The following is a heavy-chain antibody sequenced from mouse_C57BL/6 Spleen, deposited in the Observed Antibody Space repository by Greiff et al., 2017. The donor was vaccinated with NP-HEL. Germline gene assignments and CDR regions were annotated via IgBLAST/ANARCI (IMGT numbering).Heavy chain of an antibody. Sequence: EVMLVESGGDLVKPGGSLKLSCAASGFTFSSYAMSWVRQTPDKRLEWVATISSGGSYTYYPDSVKGRFTISRDNAKNTLYLQMSSLKSEYTARYYCARHFDGNPFDYWGKGTTLTVSS. CDR2: ISSGGSYT. D-gene: IGHD2-1*01. J-gene: IGHJ2*01. CDR1: GFTFSSYA. V-gene: IGHV5-6*02. CDR3: ARHFDGNPFDY.